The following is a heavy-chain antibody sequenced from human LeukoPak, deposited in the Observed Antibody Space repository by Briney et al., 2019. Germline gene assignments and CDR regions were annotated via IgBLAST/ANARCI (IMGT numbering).Heavy chain of an antibody. Sequence: PGGSLRLSCAASGFTFSSYEMSWVRQAPGKGLEWISYISSSGSTKYYADSVKGRFTISRDNSRNTAYLQINSLRAEDTAVYYCGKTTVGYSSGQKPAWPVDYWGQGTLVTVSS. CDR2: ISSSGSTK. J-gene: IGHJ4*02. V-gene: IGHV3-23*01. D-gene: IGHD5-18*01. CDR1: GFTFSSYE. CDR3: GKTTVGYSSGQKPAWPVDY.